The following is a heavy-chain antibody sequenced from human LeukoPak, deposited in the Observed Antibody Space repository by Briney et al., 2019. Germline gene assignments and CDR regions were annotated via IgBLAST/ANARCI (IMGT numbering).Heavy chain of an antibody. V-gene: IGHV4-59*08. Sequence: SETLSLTCTVSGGSISSYYWSWIRQPPGKGLEWIGYIYYSGSTNYNPSLKSRVTISVDTSKNQFSLKLSSVAAADTAVYYCARSRGQWLATQEYYFDYWSQGTLVTVSS. CDR1: GGSISSYY. D-gene: IGHD6-19*01. J-gene: IGHJ4*02. CDR3: ARSRGQWLATQEYYFDY. CDR2: IYYSGST.